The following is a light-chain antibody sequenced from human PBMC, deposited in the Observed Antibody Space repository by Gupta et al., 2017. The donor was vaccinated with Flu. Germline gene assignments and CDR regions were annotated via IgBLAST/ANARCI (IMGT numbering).Light chain of an antibody. J-gene: IGKJ1*01. V-gene: IGKV1-39*01. CDR2: GTS. Sequence: GERVNITFRTSKSISIYLNWYQQKAGKSPKLLIYGTSSLQSWVPSRFSGSGSGTDFTLSISSLQPEDFATYYCQQSYITPRTFGPGTKVEIK. CDR1: KSISIY. CDR3: QQSYITPRT.